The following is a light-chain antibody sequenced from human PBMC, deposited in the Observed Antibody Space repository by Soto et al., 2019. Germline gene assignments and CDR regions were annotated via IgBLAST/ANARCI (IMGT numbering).Light chain of an antibody. Sequence: QSALTQPRSVSGSPGQSVTISCTGTSYDVGAYDYVSWYQQHPGKAPKLMIYDVSERPSGVPDRFSGSKSANTASLIISGLQAEDEADYYCCSYAGSYTLVFGGGTKLTVL. J-gene: IGLJ2*01. CDR1: SYDVGAYDY. CDR3: CSYAGSYTLV. V-gene: IGLV2-11*01. CDR2: DVS.